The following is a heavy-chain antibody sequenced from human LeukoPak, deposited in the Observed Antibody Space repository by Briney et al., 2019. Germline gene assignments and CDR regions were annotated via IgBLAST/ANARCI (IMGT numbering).Heavy chain of an antibody. D-gene: IGHD2-21*02. CDR3: ASIPLRRGDWYFNY. CDR2: IYYSGST. V-gene: IGHV4-59*01. Sequence: SETLSLTYSVSGGSISSYYWSWIRQSPEKGVEWIGYIYYSGSTNYNPSLKSRVTISVDTSKKQVSLNQSSVTAADTAVYYCASIPLRRGDWYFNYWGQGTLVSVSS. CDR1: GGSISSYY. J-gene: IGHJ4*02.